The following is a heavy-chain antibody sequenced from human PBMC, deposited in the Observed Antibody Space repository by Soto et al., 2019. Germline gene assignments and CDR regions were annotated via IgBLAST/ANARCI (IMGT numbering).Heavy chain of an antibody. Sequence: SGPTLVNPTQTLTLTCTFSGFSLSTSGVGVGCVRQPPGKALEWLAVIHWNDDNHYTSSLKTRLTVTKDITKNQVVFTMTNMEPVDTGTYYCRHRRVNGGMAHWGPGTLVTVSS. CDR3: RHRRVNGGMAH. V-gene: IGHV2-5*01. CDR1: GFSLSTSGVG. J-gene: IGHJ4*02. CDR2: IHWNDDN.